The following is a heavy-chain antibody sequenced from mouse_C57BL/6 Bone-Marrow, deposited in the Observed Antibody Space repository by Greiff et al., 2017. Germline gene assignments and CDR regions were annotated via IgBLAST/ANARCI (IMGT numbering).Heavy chain of an antibody. CDR1: GYTFTSYG. V-gene: IGHV1-81*01. D-gene: IGHD1-1*01. Sequence: VQLQQSGAELARPGASVKLSCKASGYTFTSYGISWVKQRTGQGLEWIGEIYPRSGNTYYNEKFQGKATLTADKSSSTAYMELRSLTSEDSAVYFCARGGPYAAWFAYWGQGTLVTVSA. J-gene: IGHJ3*01. CDR3: ARGGPYAAWFAY. CDR2: IYPRSGNT.